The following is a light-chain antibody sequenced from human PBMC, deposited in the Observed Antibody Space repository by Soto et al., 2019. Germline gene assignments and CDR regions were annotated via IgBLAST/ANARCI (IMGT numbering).Light chain of an antibody. V-gene: IGLV2-14*01. Sequence: QSVLTQPASVSGSPGQSITISCTGTRSDVGAFNYVSWYQQHPGKVPKLLIYDVTDRPSGVSDRFSGSKSDNTASLIISGLQPEDEADYYRSSSTTSTTLVFGGGTKLTVL. CDR2: DVT. J-gene: IGLJ2*01. CDR3: SSSTTSTTLV. CDR1: RSDVGAFNY.